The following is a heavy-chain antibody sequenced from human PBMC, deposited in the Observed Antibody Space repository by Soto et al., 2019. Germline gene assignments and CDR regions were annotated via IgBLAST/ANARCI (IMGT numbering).Heavy chain of an antibody. CDR3: ARESYYGSGATVVGY. CDR2: INHSGST. D-gene: IGHD3-10*01. CDR1: GGSFSGYY. V-gene: IGHV4-34*09. J-gene: IGHJ4*02. Sequence: SETLSLTCAVYGGSFSGYYWTWIRQPPGTGLEWIGEINHSGSTYYNPSLKSRLTISVDTFKSQFSLKLTSVTAADTAVYYCARESYYGSGATVVGYWGLGTLVTVSS.